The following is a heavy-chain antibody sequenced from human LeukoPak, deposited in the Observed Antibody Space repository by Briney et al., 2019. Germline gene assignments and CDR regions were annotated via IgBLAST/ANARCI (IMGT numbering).Heavy chain of an antibody. CDR1: GRSLRSSSYY. J-gene: IGHJ5*02. CDR2: IYYSRST. D-gene: IGHD6-13*01. V-gene: IGHV4-39*02. CDR3: AGDGRRYSSKNWFDP. Sequence: SETLSLACTVSGRSLRSSSYYWGWLRQPPGDGLEWIGSIYYSRSTYYNPSLNTRVTISVDTSKNQFSLKLSSVTAADTAVYYCAGDGRRYSSKNWFDPWGQGTLVTVSS.